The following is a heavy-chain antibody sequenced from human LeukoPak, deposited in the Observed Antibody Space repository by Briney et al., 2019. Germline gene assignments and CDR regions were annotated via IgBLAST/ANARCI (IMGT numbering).Heavy chain of an antibody. CDR2: IYHSGST. V-gene: IGHV4-30-2*01. CDR1: GGSISSGGYY. J-gene: IGHJ5*02. D-gene: IGHD1-26*01. Sequence: SETLSLTCTVSGGSISSGGYYWSWIRQPPGKGLEWIGYIYHSGSTYYNPSLKSRVTISVDRSKNQFSLKLSSVTAADTAVYYCAKNGQSGFSFDPWGQGILVSVSS. CDR3: AKNGQSGFSFDP.